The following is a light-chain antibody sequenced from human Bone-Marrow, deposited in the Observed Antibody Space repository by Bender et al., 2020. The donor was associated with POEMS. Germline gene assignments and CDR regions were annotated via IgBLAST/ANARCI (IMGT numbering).Light chain of an antibody. CDR3: CSYAGFSTYV. CDR1: SSDVGGYHV. J-gene: IGLJ1*01. Sequence: HSALTQPASVSGSPGQSITISCTGTSSDVGGYHVVSWYQQHAGNAPKLIIYEVSKRPSGVSNRFSGSKSGNSASLTISGLQAEDEADYYCCSYAGFSTYVFGSGTKVTVL. CDR2: EVS. V-gene: IGLV2-23*02.